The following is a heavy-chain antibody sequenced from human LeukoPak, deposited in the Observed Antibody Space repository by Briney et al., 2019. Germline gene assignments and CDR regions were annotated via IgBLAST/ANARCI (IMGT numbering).Heavy chain of an antibody. CDR1: GGSISSYY. Sequence: SEALSLTCTVSGGSISSYYWSWIRQPAGKGLEWIGRIYTSGSTNYNPSLKSRVTMSVDTSKNQFSLKLSSVTAADTAVYYCARDRGAHLYYYYYMDVWGKGTTVTVSS. CDR2: IYTSGST. CDR3: ARDRGAHLYYYYYMDV. J-gene: IGHJ6*03. D-gene: IGHD3-10*01. V-gene: IGHV4-4*07.